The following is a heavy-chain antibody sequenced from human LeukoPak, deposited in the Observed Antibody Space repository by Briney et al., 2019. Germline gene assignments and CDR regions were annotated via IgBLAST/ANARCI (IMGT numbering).Heavy chain of an antibody. CDR2: IYSGGIT. CDR3: ARRAGGYSHPYDY. CDR1: GFTVSGNY. J-gene: IGHJ4*02. Sequence: GSLRLSCAVSGFTVSGNYMSWVRQAPGKGLEWVSLIYSGGITYYADSVKGRFTISRDNSKNTLYLQMNSLRAEDTAVYYCARRAGGYSHPYDYWGQGILVTVSS. V-gene: IGHV3-53*01. D-gene: IGHD4-23*01.